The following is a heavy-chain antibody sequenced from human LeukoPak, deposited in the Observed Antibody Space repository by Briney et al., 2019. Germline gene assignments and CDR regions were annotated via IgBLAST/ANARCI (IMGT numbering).Heavy chain of an antibody. D-gene: IGHD2-2*03. CDR3: ARDFGYCTSTTCPEDYFYFYMDV. CDR2: ITSSSRYI. Sequence: PGGSLRLSCAASGFTFSTYTMNWVRQAPGKGLEWVSFITSSSRYIFYADSLKGRFTISRDNAKNSLYLQMNSLRAEDTAVYYCARDFGYCTSTTCPEDYFYFYMDVWGKGTTVTVSS. CDR1: GFTFSTYT. J-gene: IGHJ6*03. V-gene: IGHV3-21*01.